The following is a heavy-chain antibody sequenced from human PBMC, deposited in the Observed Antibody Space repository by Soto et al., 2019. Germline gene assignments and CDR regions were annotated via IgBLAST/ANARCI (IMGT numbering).Heavy chain of an antibody. Sequence: EVQLVESGGGLVQPGGSLRLSCAASGFAFSDSAMHWVRQASGKGLEWLGRIRSRANNYATAYAASVKGRFTVSRDDSKNTAYLQMDNLNTEDTAVYYCTGPLYLYDTSGVQGHWGQGTSVTVSS. V-gene: IGHV3-73*02. J-gene: IGHJ4*02. CDR3: TGPLYLYDTSGVQGH. CDR2: IRSRANNYAT. D-gene: IGHD3-22*01. CDR1: GFAFSDSA.